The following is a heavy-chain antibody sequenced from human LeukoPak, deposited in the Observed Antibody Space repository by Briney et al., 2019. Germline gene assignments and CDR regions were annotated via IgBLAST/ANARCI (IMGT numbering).Heavy chain of an antibody. CDR2: INSDGSST. V-gene: IGHV3-74*01. CDR1: GFTFSSYW. D-gene: IGHD3-16*01. CDR3: ARGVLNYDYVWGSYYYYYYGMDV. J-gene: IGHJ6*02. Sequence: PGGSLRLSCAASGFTFSSYWMHWVRQAPGKGLVWVSRINSDGSSTSYADSVKGRFPISRDNAKNTLYLQMNSLRAEDTAVYYCARGVLNYDYVWGSYYYYYYGMDVWGQGTTVTVSS.